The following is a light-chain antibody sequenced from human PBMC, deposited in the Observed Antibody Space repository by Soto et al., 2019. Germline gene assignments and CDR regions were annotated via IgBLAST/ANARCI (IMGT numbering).Light chain of an antibody. Sequence: ENVLTQSPGTPSLSPGERATLYCTASQSVTNSFFAWYQQKPGQAPRLLIYGVSSRATGIPYRFSASGSGTDFTLTISRLEPEDFVLYYCQQYSTFPHTFGQGTKLEVK. V-gene: IGKV3-20*01. CDR1: QSVTNSF. J-gene: IGKJ2*01. CDR2: GVS. CDR3: QQYSTFPHT.